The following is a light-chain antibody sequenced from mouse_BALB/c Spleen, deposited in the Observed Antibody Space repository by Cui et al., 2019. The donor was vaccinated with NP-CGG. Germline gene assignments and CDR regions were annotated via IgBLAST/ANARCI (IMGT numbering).Light chain of an antibody. Sequence: DIKMTQPPASLSASVGETVTITCRASENIYSYLAWYQQKQGTSPQLLVYNAKTLAEGVPSRFSGSGSGTQFSLKINSLQPEDFGSYYCQHHYGTPFTFGSGTKLEIK. CDR1: ENIYSY. CDR2: NAK. V-gene: IGKV12-44*01. CDR3: QHHYGTPFT. J-gene: IGKJ4*01.